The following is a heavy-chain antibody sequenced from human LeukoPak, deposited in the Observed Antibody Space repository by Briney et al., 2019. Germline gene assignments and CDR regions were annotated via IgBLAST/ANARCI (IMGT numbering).Heavy chain of an antibody. CDR1: GGSISSSSYY. CDR2: IYYSGST. D-gene: IGHD3-10*01. CDR3: ARQDFGSGIVPGY. Sequence: SETLSLTCTVSGGSISSSSYYWGWIHQPPGKGLEWIGSIYYSGSTYYSPSLKSRVTISIDTSKSQFSLKLRSVTAADMAVYYCARQDFGSGIVPGYWGQGTLVTVSS. J-gene: IGHJ4*02. V-gene: IGHV4-39*01.